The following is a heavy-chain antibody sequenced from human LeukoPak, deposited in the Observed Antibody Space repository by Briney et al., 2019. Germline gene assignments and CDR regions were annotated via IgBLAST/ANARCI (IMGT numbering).Heavy chain of an antibody. Sequence: GASVKVSCKASGYTITSYYMHWVRQAPGQGLEWMGIINPSGGSTSYAQKFQGRVTMTRDTSTSTVYMELSSLRSEDTAVYYCARVPDYYDSSGYPDYWGQGTLVTVSS. J-gene: IGHJ4*02. V-gene: IGHV1-46*01. CDR1: GYTITSYY. D-gene: IGHD3-22*01. CDR2: INPSGGST. CDR3: ARVPDYYDSSGYPDY.